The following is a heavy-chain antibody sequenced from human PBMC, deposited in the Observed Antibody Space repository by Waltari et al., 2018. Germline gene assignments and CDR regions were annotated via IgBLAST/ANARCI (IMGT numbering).Heavy chain of an antibody. D-gene: IGHD2-21*01. CDR2: FDPEDGET. V-gene: IGHV1-24*01. CDR1: GYTLTELS. Sequence: QVQLVQSGAEVKKPGASVKVSCKVSGYTLTELSMHWVRQAPGKGLEWMGGFDPEDGETIYAQKFQGRVTMTEDTSTDTAYMELSSLRSEDTAVYYCAATCGGDCSPRDYYYYGMDVWGQGTTVTVS. J-gene: IGHJ6*02. CDR3: AATCGGDCSPRDYYYYGMDV.